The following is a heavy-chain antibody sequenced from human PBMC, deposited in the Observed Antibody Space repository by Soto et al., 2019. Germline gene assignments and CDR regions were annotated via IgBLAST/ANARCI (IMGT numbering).Heavy chain of an antibody. CDR2: INPNSGGT. CDR1: GYTFTGYY. D-gene: IGHD6-6*01. V-gene: IGHV1-2*02. CDR3: ARLGSSAPHYYYYGMDV. Sequence: RASVKVSCKASGYTFTGYYMHWVRQAPGQGLEWMGWINPNSGGTNYAQKFQGRVTMTRDTSISTAYMELSRLRSDDTAVYYCARLGSSAPHYYYYGMDVWGQGTTVTVSS. J-gene: IGHJ6*02.